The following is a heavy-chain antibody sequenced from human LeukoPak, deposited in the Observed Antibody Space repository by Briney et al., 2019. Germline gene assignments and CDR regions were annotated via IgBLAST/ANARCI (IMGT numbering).Heavy chain of an antibody. CDR1: GGTFSSYA. CDR2: IIPIFGTA. D-gene: IGHD6-6*01. CDR3: ASCHSSSSREDAFDI. J-gene: IGHJ3*02. V-gene: IGHV1-69*01. Sequence: SVKVSCKASGGTFSSYAISWVRQAPGQGLEWMGGIIPIFGTANYAQKFQGRVTITADESTSTAYMGLSSLRSEDTAVYYCASCHSSSSREDAFDIWGQGTMVTVSS.